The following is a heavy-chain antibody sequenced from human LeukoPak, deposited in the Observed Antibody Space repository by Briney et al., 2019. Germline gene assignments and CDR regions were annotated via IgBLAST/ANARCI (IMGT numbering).Heavy chain of an antibody. V-gene: IGHV3-74*01. D-gene: IGHD6-19*01. CDR1: GFTFSSYW. J-gene: IGHJ6*02. CDR3: ARGGSGWRYYYYGMDA. CDR2: INSDGSST. Sequence: QPGGSLRLSCAASGFTFSSYWMHWVRQAPGKGLVWVSRINSDGSSTSYADSVKGRFTISRDNAKNTLYLQMNSLRAEDTAVYYCARGGSGWRYYYYGMDAWGQGTTVTVSS.